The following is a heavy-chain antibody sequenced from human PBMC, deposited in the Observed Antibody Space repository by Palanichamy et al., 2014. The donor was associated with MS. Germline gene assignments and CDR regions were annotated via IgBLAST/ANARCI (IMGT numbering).Heavy chain of an antibody. CDR2: ISTSGGST. J-gene: IGHJ5*02. CDR3: GRESWFDP. CDR1: GFXFRGYA. V-gene: IGHV3-23*01. Sequence: EVHLLESGGGLVQPGGSLRLSCAASGFXFRGYAMSWVRQAPGKGLEWVSLISTSGGSTYYADSVKGRFTISRDNSKNTLYLQMNSLRAEDTAVYYCGRESWFDPWGQGTLVTVSS.